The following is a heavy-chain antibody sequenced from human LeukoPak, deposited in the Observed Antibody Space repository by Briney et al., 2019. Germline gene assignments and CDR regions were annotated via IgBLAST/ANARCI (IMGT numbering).Heavy chain of an antibody. Sequence: SETLSLACTVSGGSISSGGYYWSWIRQHPGKGLEWIGYIYYSGSTYYNPSLKSRVTISVDTSKNQFSLKLSSVTAADTAVYYCASSPPVEYGDYTDYWGQGTLVTVSS. CDR3: ASSPPVEYGDYTDY. CDR1: GGSISSGGYY. J-gene: IGHJ4*02. V-gene: IGHV4-31*03. CDR2: IYYSGST. D-gene: IGHD4-17*01.